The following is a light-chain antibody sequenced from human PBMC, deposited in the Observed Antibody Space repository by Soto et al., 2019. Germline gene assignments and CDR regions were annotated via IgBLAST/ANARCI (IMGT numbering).Light chain of an antibody. CDR2: AAS. CDR3: QQSYSNPKT. J-gene: IGKJ1*01. CDR1: QSISNY. V-gene: IGKV1-39*01. Sequence: DIQMTQSPSSLSASVGDRVTITCRASQSISNYFNWYQQKPGEAPHLLIYAASTLQSGVPSRFSGSGSGTDFTLTISTLQPEDFATYYCQQSYSNPKTFGQGTKVEIK.